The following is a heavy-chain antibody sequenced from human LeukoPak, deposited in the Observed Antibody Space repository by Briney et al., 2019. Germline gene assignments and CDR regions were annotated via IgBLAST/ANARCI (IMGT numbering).Heavy chain of an antibody. J-gene: IGHJ5*02. CDR3: AYFGESRSS. CDR1: GFTFSSYA. D-gene: IGHD3-10*01. Sequence: GGSLRLSCAASGFTFSSYAMHWVRQAPGKGLEWVALISYDGSNKNYADSVKGRFTISRDNSKNTLFLNMNSLRAEDTAVYFCAYFGESRSSWGQGTLVTVSS. CDR2: ISYDGSNK. V-gene: IGHV3-30*04.